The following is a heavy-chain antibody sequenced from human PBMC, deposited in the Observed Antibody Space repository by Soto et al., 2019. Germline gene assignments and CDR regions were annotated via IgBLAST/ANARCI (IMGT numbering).Heavy chain of an antibody. J-gene: IGHJ6*02. CDR1: GGTFSSYA. Sequence: QVQLVQSGAEVKKPGSSVKVSCKASGGTFSSYAISWVRQAPGQGLEWMGGIISIFGTAKYAQKFQGRVTITADESTSTAYMELSSLRSEDTAVYYCARRYNCNDSTYYYYYGMDVWGQGTTVTVSS. D-gene: IGHD1-20*01. V-gene: IGHV1-69*01. CDR3: ARRYNCNDSTYYYYYGMDV. CDR2: IISIFGTA.